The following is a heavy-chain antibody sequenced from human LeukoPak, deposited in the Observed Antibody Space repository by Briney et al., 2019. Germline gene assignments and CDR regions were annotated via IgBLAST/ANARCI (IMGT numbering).Heavy chain of an antibody. CDR1: GGSISSGSYY. CDR3: ARTLIAAAGTIGYYYYYMDV. Sequence: ASETLSLTCTVSGGSISSGSYYWSWIRQPAGKGLEWIGRIYTSGSTNYNPSLKSRVTISVDTSKNQFSLKLSSVTAADTAVYYCARTLIAAAGTIGYYYYYMDVWGKGTTVTISS. CDR2: IYTSGST. V-gene: IGHV4-61*02. D-gene: IGHD6-13*01. J-gene: IGHJ6*03.